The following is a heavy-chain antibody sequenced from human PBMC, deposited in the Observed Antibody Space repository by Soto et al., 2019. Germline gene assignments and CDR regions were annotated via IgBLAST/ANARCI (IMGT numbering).Heavy chain of an antibody. V-gene: IGHV3-66*01. CDR1: GFTVSSNY. CDR3: TRDDXXCSGGRCYGVPMDV. Sequence: GSLRLSCAASGFTVSSNYMSWVRQAPGKGLEWVSLIQSGGSTYYAGSVKGRFTISRDNSKNTLFLQMNSLRAEDTAVYYCTRDDXXCSGGRCYGVPMDVXGXGXTVTVS. D-gene: IGHD2-15*01. J-gene: IGHJ6*03. CDR2: IQSGGST.